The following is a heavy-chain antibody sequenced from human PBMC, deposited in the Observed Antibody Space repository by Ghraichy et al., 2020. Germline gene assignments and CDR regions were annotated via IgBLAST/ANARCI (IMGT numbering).Heavy chain of an antibody. V-gene: IGHV4-34*01. CDR3: ARPRGKLFDYGMDV. CDR2: INHSGST. Sequence: LNISCAVYGGSFSGYYWSWIRQPPGKGLEWIGEINHSGSTNYNPSLKSRVTISVDTSKNQFSLKLSSVTAADTAVYYCARPRGKLFDYGMDVWGQGTTVTVSS. J-gene: IGHJ6*02. D-gene: IGHD4-23*01. CDR1: GGSFSGYY.